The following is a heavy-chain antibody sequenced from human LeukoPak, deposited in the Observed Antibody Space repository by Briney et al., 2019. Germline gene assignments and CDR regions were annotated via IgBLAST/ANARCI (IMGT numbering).Heavy chain of an antibody. CDR1: GLTVNTNY. CDR2: IYSGGST. V-gene: IGHV3-66*01. Sequence: GGSLRLSCAASGLTVNTNYMTWVRQAPGKGLEWVSLIYSGGSTYYADSVKGRFTISRDNSKNTLYLQMNSLRAEDTAVYYCARGLAMELLYWFDPWGQGTLVTVSS. J-gene: IGHJ5*02. D-gene: IGHD3/OR15-3a*01. CDR3: ARGLAMELLYWFDP.